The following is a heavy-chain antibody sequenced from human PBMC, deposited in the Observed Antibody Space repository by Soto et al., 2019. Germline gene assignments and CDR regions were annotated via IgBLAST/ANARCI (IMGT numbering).Heavy chain of an antibody. D-gene: IGHD4-4*01. J-gene: IGHJ4*02. CDR3: TTDLPTLIPQVDS. V-gene: IGHV3-30*03. CDR2: ISYDGSNK. CDR1: GFTFSSYG. Sequence: GGSLRLSCAASGFTFSSYGMHWVRQAPGKGLEWVAVISYDGSNKYYADSVKGRFTISRDNAKNSLYLQMNSLKTEDTGVYFCTTDLPTLIPQVDSWGQGTLVTVSS.